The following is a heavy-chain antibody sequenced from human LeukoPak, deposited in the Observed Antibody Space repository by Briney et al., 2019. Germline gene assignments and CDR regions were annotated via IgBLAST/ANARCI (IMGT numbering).Heavy chain of an antibody. CDR2: IYYSGST. V-gene: IGHV4-59*12. J-gene: IGHJ4*02. D-gene: IGHD6-6*01. Sequence: MPSETLSLTCTVSGGSISSYYWSWIRQPPGKGLEWIGYIYYSGSTNYNPSLKSRVTISVDTSKNQFSLKLSSVTAADTAVYYCAKDKIAARFYFDYWGQGTLVTVSS. CDR3: AKDKIAARFYFDY. CDR1: GGSISSYY.